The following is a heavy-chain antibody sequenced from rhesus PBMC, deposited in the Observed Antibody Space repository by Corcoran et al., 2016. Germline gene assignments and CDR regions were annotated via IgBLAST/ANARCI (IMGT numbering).Heavy chain of an antibody. J-gene: IGHJ6*01. V-gene: IGHV4-122*02. Sequence: QLQLQESGPGLVKPSETLSLTCAVSGYSISSGYGWSWIRQPPGKGLEWIGYISYGGRTSYSPSLKSRVTISRDTSKNQFSLKLSSVTAADTAVYYCARAGRPYGLDSWGQGVVVTVSS. CDR3: ARAGRPYGLDS. CDR2: ISYGGRT. CDR1: GYSISSGYG. D-gene: IGHD2-21*01.